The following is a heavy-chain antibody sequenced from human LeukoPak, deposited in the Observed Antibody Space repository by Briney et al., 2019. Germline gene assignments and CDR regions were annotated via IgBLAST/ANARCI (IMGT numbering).Heavy chain of an antibody. J-gene: IGHJ4*02. CDR1: GYSINSGYF. V-gene: IGHV4-38-2*02. CDR3: ARYNSKYSSGWYGPGAIDY. Sequence: SETLSLTCTVSGYSINSGYFWGWVRQPPGKGLEGIGSIYHSGSTCYNPSLKSRVTISVDTSKNQFSLKLSSVNAADTAVYYCARYNSKYSSGWYGPGAIDYWGQGTLVTVSS. D-gene: IGHD6-19*01. CDR2: IYHSGST.